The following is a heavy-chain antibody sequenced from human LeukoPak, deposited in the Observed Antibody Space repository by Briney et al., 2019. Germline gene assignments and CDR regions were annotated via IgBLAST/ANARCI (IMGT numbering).Heavy chain of an antibody. D-gene: IGHD3-22*01. V-gene: IGHV4-59*01. Sequence: SEILSLTCTVSGGSISSYYWSWIRQPPGKGLEWIGYIYYSGSTNYNPSLRSRVTISVDTSKNQFSLKLSSVTAADTAVYYCATTPRVYYYDSSGPWFDPWGQGTLVTVSS. CDR3: ATTPRVYYYDSSGPWFDP. J-gene: IGHJ5*02. CDR1: GGSISSYY. CDR2: IYYSGST.